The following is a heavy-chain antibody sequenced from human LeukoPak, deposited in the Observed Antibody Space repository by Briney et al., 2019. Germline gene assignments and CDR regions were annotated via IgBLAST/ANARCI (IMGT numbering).Heavy chain of an antibody. CDR3: ARGSGAFDI. CDR1: GGSFSGYY. V-gene: IGHV4-34*01. CDR2: INHSGST. J-gene: IGHJ3*02. Sequence: SETLSLTCAVYGGSFSGYYWSWIRQPPGKGLEWIGEINHSGSTNYNPSLKSRITISVDTSKNQFSLKLSSVTAADTAVYYCARGSGAFDIWGQGTMVTVSS.